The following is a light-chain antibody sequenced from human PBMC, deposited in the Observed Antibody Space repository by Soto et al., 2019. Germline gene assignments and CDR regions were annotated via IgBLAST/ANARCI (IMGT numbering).Light chain of an antibody. V-gene: IGLV2-14*01. Sequence: QSALTQPASVSGSPGQSITISCTGTSSDIGGYNYVSWYQQHPGKAPKLMIYEVSNRPSGVSNRFSGSKSGNTASLSISGLQAEAEADYYCSSYTSSTPYVVFGGGTKVTVL. J-gene: IGLJ2*01. CDR1: SSDIGGYNY. CDR3: SSYTSSTPYVV. CDR2: EVS.